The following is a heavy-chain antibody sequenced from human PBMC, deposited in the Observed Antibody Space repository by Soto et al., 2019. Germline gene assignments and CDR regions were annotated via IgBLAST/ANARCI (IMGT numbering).Heavy chain of an antibody. Sequence: EVQLVQSGGGLVQPGGSLILSCAASGFTFSDFARHWVRQASGKGLEWVGRIRSKPNNYATTYAASVKGRFTISRDDSKNTAYLQMSSLKTEDTAVYYCTRHTTVGANDYWGQGTLVTVSS. V-gene: IGHV3-73*02. D-gene: IGHD1-1*01. J-gene: IGHJ4*02. CDR3: TRHTTVGANDY. CDR2: IRSKPNNYAT. CDR1: GFTFSDFA.